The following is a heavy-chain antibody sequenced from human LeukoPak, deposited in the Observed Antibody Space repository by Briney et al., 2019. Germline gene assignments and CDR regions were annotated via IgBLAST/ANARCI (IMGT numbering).Heavy chain of an antibody. D-gene: IGHD6-13*01. CDR2: IIPIFGTA. CDR1: GGTFSSYS. Sequence: GASVKVSCKASGGTFSSYSISWVRQAPGQGLEWMGGIIPIFGTANYAQKLQGRVTMTTDTSTSTAYMELRSLRSDDTAVYYCAMTLLIAAAGTHAFDIWGQGTMVTVSS. CDR3: AMTLLIAAAGTHAFDI. V-gene: IGHV1-69*05. J-gene: IGHJ3*02.